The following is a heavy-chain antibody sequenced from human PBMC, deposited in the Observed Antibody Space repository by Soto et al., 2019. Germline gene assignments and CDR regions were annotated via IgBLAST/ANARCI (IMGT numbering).Heavy chain of an antibody. Sequence: EVQLVESGGGLVQPGGSLRLSCAASGFTFSSYEMNWVRQAPGKGLEWVSYISSSGSTIYYADSVKGRFTISRDNAKNSLYLQMNSLRAKDTVVYYCARDKSHADFWSGYPLFSYYYAGMDVWGQGTTVTVSS. J-gene: IGHJ6*02. CDR2: ISSSGSTI. CDR3: ARDKSHADFWSGYPLFSYYYAGMDV. V-gene: IGHV3-48*03. D-gene: IGHD3-3*01. CDR1: GFTFSSYE.